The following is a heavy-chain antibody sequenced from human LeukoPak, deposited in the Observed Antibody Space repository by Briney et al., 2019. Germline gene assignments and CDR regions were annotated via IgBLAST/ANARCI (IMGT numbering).Heavy chain of an antibody. CDR1: GYTFTSYD. CDR3: ARVCSSTSCSDYYYYGMDV. D-gene: IGHD2-2*01. CDR2: MNPNSGNT. V-gene: IGHV1-8*01. J-gene: IGHJ6*02. Sequence: GASVKVSCKASGYTFTSYDINWVRQATGQGLEWMGWMNPNSGNTGYAQKFQGRVTTTRNTSISTAYMELSSLRSEDTAVYYCARVCSSTSCSDYYYYGMDVWGQGTTVTVSS.